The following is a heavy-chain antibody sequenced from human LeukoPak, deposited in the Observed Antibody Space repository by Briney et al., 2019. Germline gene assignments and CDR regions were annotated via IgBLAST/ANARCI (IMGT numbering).Heavy chain of an antibody. Sequence: SETLSLTCTVSGGSISSYYWSWIRQPPGKGLEWIGYIYYSGSTNYNPSLKSRVTISVDTSKNQFSLKLSSVTAADTAVYYCASAVGYSSSWFDYWGQGTLVTVSS. V-gene: IGHV4-59*01. CDR2: IYYSGST. J-gene: IGHJ4*02. CDR1: GGSISSYY. D-gene: IGHD6-13*01. CDR3: ASAVGYSSSWFDY.